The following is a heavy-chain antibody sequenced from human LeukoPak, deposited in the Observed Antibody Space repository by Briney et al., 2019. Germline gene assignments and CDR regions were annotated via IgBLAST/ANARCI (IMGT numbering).Heavy chain of an antibody. CDR1: GFTSSSYA. V-gene: IGHV3-23*01. D-gene: IGHD3-22*01. J-gene: IGHJ3*02. Sequence: GGSLRLSCAASGFTSSSYAMSWVRQAPGKGLEWVSAISGSGGSTYYADSVKGRFTISRDNSKNTLYLQMNSLRAEDTAVYYCAKDDSSGYYYDAFDIWGQGTMVTVSS. CDR2: ISGSGGST. CDR3: AKDDSSGYYYDAFDI.